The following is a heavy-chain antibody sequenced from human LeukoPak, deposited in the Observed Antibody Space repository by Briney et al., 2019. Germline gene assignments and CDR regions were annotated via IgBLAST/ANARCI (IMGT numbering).Heavy chain of an antibody. D-gene: IGHD3-3*01. V-gene: IGHV4-59*01. Sequence: SETLSLTCTVSGGSISSYYWSWIRQPPGKGLEWIGYIYYSGSTNYNPSLKSRVTISVDTSKNQFSLKLSSVTAADTAVYYCARGYDGVSDYWGQGTLVTVSS. CDR1: GGSISSYY. CDR2: IYYSGST. CDR3: ARGYDGVSDY. J-gene: IGHJ4*02.